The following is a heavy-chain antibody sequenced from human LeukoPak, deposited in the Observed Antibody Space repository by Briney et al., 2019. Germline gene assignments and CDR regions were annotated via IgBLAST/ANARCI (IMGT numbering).Heavy chain of an antibody. Sequence: PSETLSLTCTVSGGSISSYYWSWIRQPPGKGLEWIGYIYYSGSTNYNPSLKGRVTISVDTSKNQFSLKLSSVTAADTAVYYCARDRYSSFDYWGQGTLVTVSS. CDR3: ARDRYSSFDY. V-gene: IGHV4-59*01. J-gene: IGHJ4*02. CDR2: IYYSGST. CDR1: GGSISSYY. D-gene: IGHD6-19*01.